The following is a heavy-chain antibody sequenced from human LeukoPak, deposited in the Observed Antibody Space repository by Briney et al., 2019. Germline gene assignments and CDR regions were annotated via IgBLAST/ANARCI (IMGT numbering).Heavy chain of an antibody. J-gene: IGHJ5*02. D-gene: IGHD2-15*01. CDR1: GGSFSGYY. CDR2: INHSGST. V-gene: IGHV4-34*01. Sequence: SETLSLTCAVYGGSFSGYYWSWIRQPPGKGLEWIGEINHSGSTNYNPSLTSRVTISVDASKNLFALKLSSVTAADTAVYYCARDRYCSGGSCYLGWFDPWGQGTLVTVSS. CDR3: ARDRYCSGGSCYLGWFDP.